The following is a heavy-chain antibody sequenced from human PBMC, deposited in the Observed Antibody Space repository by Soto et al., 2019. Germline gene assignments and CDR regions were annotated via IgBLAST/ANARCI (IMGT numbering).Heavy chain of an antibody. J-gene: IGHJ4*02. D-gene: IGHD5-18*01. CDR3: ARDQGRGYNYGFAY. CDR1: GFTFSSYG. Sequence: QVQLVESGGGVVQPGRSLRLSCAASGFTFSSYGMHWVRQAPGKGLEWVAVIWYDGSNKYYADSVKGRFTISRDNSKNTLYLQMNSLRAEDTAVYYCARDQGRGYNYGFAYWGQGTLVTDSS. V-gene: IGHV3-33*01. CDR2: IWYDGSNK.